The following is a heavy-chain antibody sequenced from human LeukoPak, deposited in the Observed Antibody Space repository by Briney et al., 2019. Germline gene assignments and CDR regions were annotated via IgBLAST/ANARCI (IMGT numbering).Heavy chain of an antibody. J-gene: IGHJ4*02. CDR1: GFTFDDYA. CDR2: ISWNSGSM. Sequence: PGRSLRLSCAASGFTFDDYAMHWVRQAPGKGLEWVSGISWNSGSMGYADSVKGRFTISRDNAKNSLYLQMNSLRAEDTALYYCAKEDRRGRHFDYWGQGTLVTVSS. D-gene: IGHD3-16*01. V-gene: IGHV3-9*01. CDR3: AKEDRRGRHFDY.